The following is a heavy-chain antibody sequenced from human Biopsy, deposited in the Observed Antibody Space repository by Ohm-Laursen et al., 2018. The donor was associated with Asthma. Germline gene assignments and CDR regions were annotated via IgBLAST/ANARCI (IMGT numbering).Heavy chain of an antibody. Sequence: SLRLSCTASGFSFDDCAMHWVRQAPGKGLEWVSSISWNSGNIDYAVSVKGRFTISRDNAKNSLYLQMQSMRPEDTAFYYCAKSADYYDSTDYLDFWGRGTLVTVSS. CDR1: GFSFDDCA. J-gene: IGHJ4*01. V-gene: IGHV3-9*01. CDR2: ISWNSGNI. CDR3: AKSADYYDSTDYLDF. D-gene: IGHD3-22*01.